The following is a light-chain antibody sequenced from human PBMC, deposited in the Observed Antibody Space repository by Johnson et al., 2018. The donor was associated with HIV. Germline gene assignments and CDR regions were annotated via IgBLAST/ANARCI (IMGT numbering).Light chain of an antibody. V-gene: IGLV1-51*01. CDR1: SSNIGNNY. J-gene: IGLJ1*01. CDR2: DNN. Sequence: QSVLTQPPSVSAAPGQKVTISCSGSSSNIGNNYVSWYQQVPGTAPKLLIYDNNKRPSGIPDRFSGSKSGTSATLGITGLQTGDEADYYCGTWDSSLSVVYVFGTGTKVTVL. CDR3: GTWDSSLSVVYV.